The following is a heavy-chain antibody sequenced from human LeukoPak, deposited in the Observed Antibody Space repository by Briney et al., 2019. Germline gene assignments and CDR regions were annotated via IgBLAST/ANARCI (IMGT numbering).Heavy chain of an antibody. J-gene: IGHJ4*02. V-gene: IGHV4-34*01. Sequence: SETLSLTCAVYGGSFSGHYWSWIRQPPGKGLEWIGEINHSGSTNYNPSLKSRVTISVDTFKNQFSLNLSSVTAADTAVYYCHGAIPGDYWGQGTLVTVSS. CDR2: INHSGST. CDR1: GGSFSGHY. D-gene: IGHD4/OR15-4a*01. CDR3: HGAIPGDY.